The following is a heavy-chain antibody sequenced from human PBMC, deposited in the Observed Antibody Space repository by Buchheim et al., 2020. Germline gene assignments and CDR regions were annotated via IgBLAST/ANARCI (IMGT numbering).Heavy chain of an antibody. V-gene: IGHV3-21*01. CDR1: GFTFSGYS. J-gene: IGHJ2*01. D-gene: IGHD3-9*01. CDR2: ISSNSDYI. CDR3: AKSFERYFDV. Sequence: VQLVESGGGLVKPGGSLRLSCAASGFTFSGYSMNWVRQAPGKGLEWVSSISSNSDYIYYGDAVKGRFTISRDNAKNSLYLEMNSLRADDTAVYYCAKSFERYFDVWGRGTL.